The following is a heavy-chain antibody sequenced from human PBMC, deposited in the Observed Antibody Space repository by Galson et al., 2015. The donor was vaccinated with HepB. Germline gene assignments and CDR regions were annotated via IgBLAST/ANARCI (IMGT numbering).Heavy chain of an antibody. D-gene: IGHD5-12*01. CDR2: IYYSGST. V-gene: IGHV4-61*01. CDR3: ARDLAGIVAPKNWFDP. CDR1: GGSVSSGSYY. J-gene: IGHJ5*02. Sequence: ETLSLTCTVSGGSVSSGSYYWSWIRQPPGKGLEWIGYIYYSGSTNYNPSLKSRVTISVDTSKNQFSLKLSSVTAADTAVYYCARDLAGIVAPKNWFDPWGQGTLVTVSS.